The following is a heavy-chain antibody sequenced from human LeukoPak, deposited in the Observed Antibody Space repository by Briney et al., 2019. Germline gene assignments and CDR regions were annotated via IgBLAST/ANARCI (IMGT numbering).Heavy chain of an antibody. CDR3: ARVLRASGLQFDY. CDR1: GGSISSGGYY. CDR2: IYYSGST. D-gene: IGHD3-3*01. Sequence: SETLSLSCTVSGGSISSGGYYWSWIRQHPGKGLEWIGYIYYSGSTYYNPSLKSRVTISVDTSKNQFSLKLSSVTAADTAVYYCARVLRASGLQFDYWGQGTLVTVSS. V-gene: IGHV4-31*03. J-gene: IGHJ4*02.